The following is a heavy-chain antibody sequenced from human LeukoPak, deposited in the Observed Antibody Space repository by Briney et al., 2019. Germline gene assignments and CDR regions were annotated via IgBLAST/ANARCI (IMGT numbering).Heavy chain of an antibody. CDR2: IRYDGSNK. D-gene: IGHD2-2*01. V-gene: IGHV3-30*02. J-gene: IGHJ6*03. CDR3: AKVYCSTTSCYGVENYYYYMDV. CDR1: GFTFNSFG. Sequence: GGSLRLSCAASGFTFNSFGMHWVRQAPGKGLEWVAFIRYDGSNKNYADSLKGRFTVSRDNSKNTLYLQMNSLRAEDTAVYYCAKVYCSTTSCYGVENYYYYMDVWGKGTTVTVSS.